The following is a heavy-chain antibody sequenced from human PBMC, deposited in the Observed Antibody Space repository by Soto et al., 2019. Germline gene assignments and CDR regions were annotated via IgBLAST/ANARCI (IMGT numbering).Heavy chain of an antibody. J-gene: IGHJ4*02. CDR1: GFTFSSYS. V-gene: IGHV3-48*02. Sequence: GGSLRLSCAASGFTFSSYSMNWVRQAPGKGLEWVSYISSSSSTIYYADSVKGRFTISRDNAKNSLYLQMNSLRDEDTAVYYCARDTIFGVVTRRGFDYWGQGTLVTVSS. CDR2: ISSSSSTI. D-gene: IGHD3-3*01. CDR3: ARDTIFGVVTRRGFDY.